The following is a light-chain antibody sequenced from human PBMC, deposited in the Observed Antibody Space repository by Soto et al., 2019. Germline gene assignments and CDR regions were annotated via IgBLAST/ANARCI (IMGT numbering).Light chain of an antibody. Sequence: LTQPPSVSGAPGQRVTISCTGSRSNIGAGYAVHWYQQLPGTAPKLLIYDNTNRPSGVPDRFSASESGTSASLAITGLQSEDEADYYCQSYDTSLSASVFGGGTKLTVL. J-gene: IGLJ2*01. CDR2: DNT. CDR1: RSNIGAGYA. V-gene: IGLV1-40*01. CDR3: QSYDTSLSASV.